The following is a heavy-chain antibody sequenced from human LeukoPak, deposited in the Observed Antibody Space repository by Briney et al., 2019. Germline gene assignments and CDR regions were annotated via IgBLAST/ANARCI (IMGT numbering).Heavy chain of an antibody. CDR3: ARALSWTTDSYYYMDV. J-gene: IGHJ6*03. Sequence: ASVKVSCKASGYTFTSYDINCVRRATGQGLEWMGWMNPNSGNTGYAQKFQGRVTMTKNTSITTAYMELNSLRSEDTAVYYCARALSWTTDSYYYMDVWGKGTTVTVSS. CDR1: GYTFTSYD. V-gene: IGHV1-8*01. CDR2: MNPNSGNT. D-gene: IGHD3/OR15-3a*01.